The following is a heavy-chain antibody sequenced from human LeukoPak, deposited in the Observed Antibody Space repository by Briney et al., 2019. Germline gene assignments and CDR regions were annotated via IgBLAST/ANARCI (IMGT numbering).Heavy chain of an antibody. CDR1: GYTFTSYG. CDR2: ISGHNGDT. V-gene: IGHV1-18*01. D-gene: IGHD2-2*01. J-gene: IGHJ3*02. CDR3: ARIAYCSSTSCSDAFDM. Sequence: ASVKVSCKASGYTFTSYGLSWVQQVPGQGLEWLGWISGHNGDTNYAQKLQGRLTVTTDTSTSTAYMELGSLRSDDTAMYYCARIAYCSSTSCSDAFDMWGQGTMVTVSS.